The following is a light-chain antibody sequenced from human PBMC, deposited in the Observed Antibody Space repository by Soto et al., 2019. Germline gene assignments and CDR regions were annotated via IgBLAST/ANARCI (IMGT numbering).Light chain of an antibody. V-gene: IGLV1-44*01. CDR3: AAWDDTLSVWV. J-gene: IGLJ3*02. CDR1: RSNIGRST. Sequence: QSALTQPPSTSGTPGQRVTISCSGSRSNIGRSTVNWYQQLPGTAPKVLVYSTNQRPSGVPDRFSGSESGTSASLAISGLQSEDEADYYCAAWDDTLSVWVFGGGTKLTVL. CDR2: STN.